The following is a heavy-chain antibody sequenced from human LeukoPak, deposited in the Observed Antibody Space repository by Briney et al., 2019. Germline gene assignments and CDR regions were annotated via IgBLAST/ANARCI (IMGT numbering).Heavy chain of an antibody. J-gene: IGHJ4*02. CDR3: AKVPHYDFWSGSPHYFDY. Sequence: GGSLRLSCAASGFTFSSCAMSWVRQAPGKGLEWVSAISGSGGSTYYADSVKGRFSISRDNSKNTLYLQMNSLRAEDTAVYYCAKVPHYDFWSGSPHYFDYWGQGTLVTVSS. V-gene: IGHV3-23*01. CDR1: GFTFSSCA. D-gene: IGHD3-3*01. CDR2: ISGSGGST.